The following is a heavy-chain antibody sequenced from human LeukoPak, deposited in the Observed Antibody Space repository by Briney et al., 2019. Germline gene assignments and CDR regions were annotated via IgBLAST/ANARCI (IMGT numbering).Heavy chain of an antibody. CDR2: IYYSGST. D-gene: IGHD2-21*02. CDR3: ARGGGGDCYSFDY. CDR1: GGSISSGGYY. J-gene: IGHJ4*02. Sequence: SETLSLTCTVSGGSISSGGYYSSWVRQHPGKGLEWIGYIYYSGSTNYHTSLKSRVTISVDTSKNQFTLKLSASAATAQAEIYCARGGGGDCYSFDYWGQGTLVTVSS. V-gene: IGHV4-31*02.